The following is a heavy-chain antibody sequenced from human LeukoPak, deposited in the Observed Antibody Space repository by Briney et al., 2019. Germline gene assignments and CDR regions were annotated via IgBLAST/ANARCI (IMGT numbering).Heavy chain of an antibody. CDR2: ISSSSSYI. CDR3: AMSNYYDSSGYYYYYYGMDV. CDR1: GFTFSSYS. Sequence: PGGSLRLSCAASGFTFSSYSMNWVRQAPGKGLEWASSISSSSSYIYYADSVKGRFTISRDNAKNSLYLQMNSLRAEDTAVYYCAMSNYYDSSGYYYYYYGMDVWGQGTTVTVSS. D-gene: IGHD3-22*01. J-gene: IGHJ6*02. V-gene: IGHV3-21*01.